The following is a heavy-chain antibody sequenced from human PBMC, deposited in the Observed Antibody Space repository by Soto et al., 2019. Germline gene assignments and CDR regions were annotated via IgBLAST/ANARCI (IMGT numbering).Heavy chain of an antibody. CDR3: ASHSSSWYIGY. V-gene: IGHV4-59*08. CDR1: SGSISSDY. CDR2: IYYSGST. Sequence: SETLSLTCTVSSGSISSDYWSWIRQPPGKGLEWIGYIYYSGSTNYNPSLKSRVTISVDTSKKQFSLELSSVTAADTAVYYCASHSSSWYIGYWGQGTLVTVS. J-gene: IGHJ4*02. D-gene: IGHD6-13*01.